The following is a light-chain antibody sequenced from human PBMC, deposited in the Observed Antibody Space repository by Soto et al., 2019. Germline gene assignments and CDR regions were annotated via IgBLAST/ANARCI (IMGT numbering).Light chain of an antibody. CDR1: SSDIGGYNY. CDR3: SSFSGGSPL. V-gene: IGLV2-14*01. Sequence: QSALTQPASMSGSPGQSVTISCAGTSSDIGGYNYVSWYQHHPGKAPKLIIYDVSSRPSGVSHRFSGSKSGNTASLTISGLQAEDEADYYRSSFSGGSPLFXTGTKGTVL. CDR2: DVS. J-gene: IGLJ1*01.